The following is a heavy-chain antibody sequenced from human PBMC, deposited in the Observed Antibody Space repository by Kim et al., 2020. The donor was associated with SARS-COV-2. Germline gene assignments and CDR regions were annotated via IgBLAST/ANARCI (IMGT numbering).Heavy chain of an antibody. CDR3: ARGTGGGHSGYDDY. J-gene: IGHJ4*02. CDR2: ISYDGSNK. Sequence: GGSLRLSCAASGFTFNDYAMHWVRQAPGKGLEWVTVISYDGSNKYYADSVKGRFTISRDNSKNMLYLQMNSLRAEDTAVYYCARGTGGGHSGYDDYWGQGTLVTVSS. CDR1: GFTFNDYA. V-gene: IGHV3-33*05. D-gene: IGHD5-12*01.